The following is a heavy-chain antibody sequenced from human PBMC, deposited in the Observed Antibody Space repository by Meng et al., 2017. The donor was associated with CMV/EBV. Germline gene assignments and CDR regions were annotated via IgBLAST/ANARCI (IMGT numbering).Heavy chain of an antibody. Sequence: QVPLQEAVPRLVKPSETLPLTCTVSGGSISSYYWSWIRQPAGKGLEWIGRIYTSGSTNYNPSLKSRVTMSVDTSKNQFSLKLSSVTAADTAVYYCARDLMNCSSTSCANWFDPWGQGTLVTVSS. CDR3: ARDLMNCSSTSCANWFDP. D-gene: IGHD2-2*01. J-gene: IGHJ5*02. CDR2: IYTSGST. CDR1: GGSISSYY. V-gene: IGHV4-4*07.